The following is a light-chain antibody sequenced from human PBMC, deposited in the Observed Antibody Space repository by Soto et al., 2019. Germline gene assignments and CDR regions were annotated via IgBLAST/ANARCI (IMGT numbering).Light chain of an antibody. Sequence: QTVVTQEPSFSVSPGGTVTLTCGLSSGSVSTSYYPSWYQQTPGQAPRTLIYSTDIRSSGVPDRFSGSILGNKAALTITGAQADDEADYYCILYMGSDFFYMGSDFWLFGGGTKLTVL. CDR3: ILYMGSDFFYMGSDFWL. CDR2: STD. CDR1: SGSVSTSYY. V-gene: IGLV8-61*01. J-gene: IGLJ3*02.